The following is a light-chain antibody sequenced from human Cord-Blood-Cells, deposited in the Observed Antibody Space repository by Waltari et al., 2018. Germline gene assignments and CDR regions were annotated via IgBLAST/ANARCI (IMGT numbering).Light chain of an antibody. V-gene: IGLV2-14*03. CDR1: SSDVGGYNF. Sequence: QSALTQPASVSGSPGQSTTMSCTGTSSDVGGYNFVSWYQHHPGKAPKPMIYDVSNRPSGVSNRFSGSKSGNTASLTISGLQAEDEADYYCSSYTSSSTLVFGGGTKLTVL. CDR3: SSYTSSSTLV. CDR2: DVS. J-gene: IGLJ3*02.